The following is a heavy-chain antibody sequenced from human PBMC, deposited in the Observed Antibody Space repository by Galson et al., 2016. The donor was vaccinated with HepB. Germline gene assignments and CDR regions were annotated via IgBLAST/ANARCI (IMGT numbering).Heavy chain of an antibody. CDR3: ANEQPHSGYDSWGY. D-gene: IGHD5-12*01. CDR2: IDPSDSYT. J-gene: IGHJ4*02. V-gene: IGHV5-10-1*01. Sequence: QSGAEVKRPGESLRISCKGSGYSFTNYWISWVRQMPGKGLEWMGRIDPSDSYTNYSPSFRGHVTISADKSISTAYLQWSSLKASDTAMYFCANEQPHSGYDSWGYWGQGTLVTVSS. CDR1: GYSFTNYW.